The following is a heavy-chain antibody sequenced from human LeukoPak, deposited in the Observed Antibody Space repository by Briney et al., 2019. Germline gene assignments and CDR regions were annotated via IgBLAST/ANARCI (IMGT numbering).Heavy chain of an antibody. CDR2: IYYSGST. Sequence: PSETLSLTCTVSGGSISSSSYYWGWIRQPPGKGLEWIGYIYYSGSTNYNPSLKSRVTISVDTSKNQFSLKLSSVTAADTAVYYCARGYNWFDPWGQGTLVTVSS. CDR1: GGSISSSSYY. CDR3: ARGYNWFDP. J-gene: IGHJ5*02. V-gene: IGHV4-61*05.